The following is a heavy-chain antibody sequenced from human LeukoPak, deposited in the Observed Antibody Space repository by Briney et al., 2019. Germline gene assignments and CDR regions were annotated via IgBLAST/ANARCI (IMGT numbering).Heavy chain of an antibody. V-gene: IGHV3-7*01. CDR2: TRQDGSVQ. D-gene: IGHD1/OR15-1a*01. CDR1: GFTFSSYW. J-gene: IGHJ4*02. CDR3: LVTTRSRGFDY. Sequence: GGSLRLSCAASGFTFSSYWMSWVRQAPGKGLEWVADTRQDGSVQNYVDSVKGRFTISRDNPKNSVYLQMSSLRAEDTAVYYCLVTTRSRGFDYWGQGTLVTVSS.